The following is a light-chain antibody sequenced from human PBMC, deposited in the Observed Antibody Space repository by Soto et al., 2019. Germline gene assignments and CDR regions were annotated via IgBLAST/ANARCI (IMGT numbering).Light chain of an antibody. CDR2: KAS. J-gene: IGKJ1*01. CDR1: QSISIW. V-gene: IGKV1-5*03. CDR3: QQYNTYSWT. Sequence: DIQMTQSPSTLSASVGDRVTITCRASQSISIWLAWYQQKPGKAPKLLIYKASNLESWVPSRFGGSRSGTEFTLTISSLQPEDLATYYCQQYNTYSWTFGQGTKVDIK.